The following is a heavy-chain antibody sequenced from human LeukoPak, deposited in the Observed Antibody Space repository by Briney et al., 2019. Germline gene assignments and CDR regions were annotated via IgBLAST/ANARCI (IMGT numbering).Heavy chain of an antibody. J-gene: IGHJ4*02. Sequence: GGSLRLSCAASGFTFSSYWMHWVRQAPGKGLVWVSRISTDGSSAIYTDSVKGRFTISRDNAKNTLYLQMNSLRAEDTAVYYCARVNVCPRCHFDYWGQGTLVTVSS. CDR3: ARVNVCPRCHFDY. CDR2: ISTDGSSA. CDR1: GFTFSSYW. V-gene: IGHV3-74*01. D-gene: IGHD3-16*01.